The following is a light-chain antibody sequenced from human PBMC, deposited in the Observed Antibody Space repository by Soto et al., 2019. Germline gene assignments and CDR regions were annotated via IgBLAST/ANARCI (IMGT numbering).Light chain of an antibody. Sequence: QSALTQPASVSGSPGQSITISCTGTSSDVGSYNLVSWYQQHPGKAPKLMIYEGSKRPSGVSNRFSDSKSGNTASLTISGLQAEDEADYYCCSYAGSSTSYVFGTGTKLTVL. V-gene: IGLV2-23*01. J-gene: IGLJ1*01. CDR2: EGS. CDR1: SSDVGSYNL. CDR3: CSYAGSSTSYV.